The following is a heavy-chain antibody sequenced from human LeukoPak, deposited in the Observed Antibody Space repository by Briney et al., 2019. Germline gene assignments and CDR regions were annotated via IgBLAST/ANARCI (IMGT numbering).Heavy chain of an antibody. D-gene: IGHD4-17*01. Sequence: GGSLRLSCAASGFTFTTYAFHWVRQAPGKGLEWVTLISSDGNNKYYADSVKGRFTISRDNSKNTLYLQMDSLRAEDTAVYYCAKDRADNGDRLRFDPWGQGTLVTVSS. J-gene: IGHJ5*02. CDR2: ISSDGNNK. V-gene: IGHV3-30-3*01. CDR3: AKDRADNGDRLRFDP. CDR1: GFTFTTYA.